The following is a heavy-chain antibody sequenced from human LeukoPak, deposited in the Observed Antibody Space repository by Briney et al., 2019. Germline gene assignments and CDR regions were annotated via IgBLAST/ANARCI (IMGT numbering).Heavy chain of an antibody. D-gene: IGHD3-22*01. CDR2: IYYSGST. V-gene: IGHV4-31*03. CDR3: ARANLYDSSGHYDAFDI. J-gene: IGHJ3*02. Sequence: SETLSLTCTVSVGSISSGRYSWSWIRQHPGKGLEWNGYIYYSGSTYYNPSLKSRVTISVDTSKNQFSLKLSSVTAADTAVYYCARANLYDSSGHYDAFDIWGQGTMVTVSS. CDR1: VGSISSGRYS.